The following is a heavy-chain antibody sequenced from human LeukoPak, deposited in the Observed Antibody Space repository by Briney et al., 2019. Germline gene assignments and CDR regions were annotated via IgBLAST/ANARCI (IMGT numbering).Heavy chain of an antibody. J-gene: IGHJ4*02. D-gene: IGHD3-22*01. V-gene: IGHV3-30*18. CDR1: GFTFSSYG. CDR2: ISYDGSNK. Sequence: PGGSLRLSCAASGFTFSSYGMHWVRQAPGKGLDWVAVISYDGSNKYYADSVKGRFTISRDNSKNTLFLQMNSLRAEDTAVYYCAKLSYDTSAYHEDYWGQGTLVIVSS. CDR3: AKLSYDTSAYHEDY.